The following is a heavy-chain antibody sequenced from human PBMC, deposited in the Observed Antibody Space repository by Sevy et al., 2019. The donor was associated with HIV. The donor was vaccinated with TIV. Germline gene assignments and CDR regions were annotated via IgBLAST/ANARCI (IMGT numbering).Heavy chain of an antibody. J-gene: IGHJ4*02. CDR1: GFTFGDFA. CDR3: TRDHIGRTFDFDH. D-gene: IGHD2-8*01. CDR2: IRSKAYGGKT. V-gene: IGHV3-49*03. Sequence: GGSLRLSCTTSGFTFGDFAMSWFRQAPGEGLEWVSFIRSKAYGGKTEYARSVRGRFTMSRDDSRRVAYLPMSSLKVEDSVLYYCTRDHIGRTFDFDHWGQGTLVTVSS.